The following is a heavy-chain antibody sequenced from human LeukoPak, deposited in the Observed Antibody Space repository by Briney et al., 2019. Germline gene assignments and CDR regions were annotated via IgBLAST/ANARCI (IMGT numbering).Heavy chain of an antibody. V-gene: IGHV4-39*07. J-gene: IGHJ2*01. CDR2: IYYRGST. CDR3: ARDLDIAVNRYWYFDL. D-gene: IGHD6-19*01. CDR1: GGSISSSSYY. Sequence: SETLSLTCTVSGGSISSSSYYWGWIRQPPGKGLEWIGSIYYRGSTYYNPSLKSRVTISVDTSKNQFSLKLSSVTAADTAVYYCARDLDIAVNRYWYFDLWGRGTLVTVSS.